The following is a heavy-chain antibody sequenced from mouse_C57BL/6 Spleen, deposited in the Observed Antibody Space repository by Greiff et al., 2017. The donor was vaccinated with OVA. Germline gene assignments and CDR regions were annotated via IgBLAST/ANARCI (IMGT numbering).Heavy chain of an antibody. Sequence: QVQLQQSGAELVKPGASVKMSCKASGYTFTSYWITWVKQRPGQGLEWIGDIYPGSGSTNYNEKFKSKATLTVDTSSSTAYMQLSSLTSEDSAVYYCARSVYYYAMDYWGQGTSVTVSS. CDR2: IYPGSGST. CDR1: GYTFTSYW. J-gene: IGHJ4*01. V-gene: IGHV1-55*01. CDR3: ARSVYYYAMDY.